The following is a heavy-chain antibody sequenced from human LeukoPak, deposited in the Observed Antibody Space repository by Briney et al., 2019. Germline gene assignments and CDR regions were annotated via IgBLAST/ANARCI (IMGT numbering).Heavy chain of an antibody. D-gene: IGHD3-9*01. CDR3: AKRLGSNDNAFDI. V-gene: IGHV3-23*01. Sequence: GGSLGPSCAASGFTFSSYAMSWVRQAPGKGLEWVSAISNSGGKTYYADSVKGRFTISRDNSKNTLYLQMNSLRAEDTAVYYCAKRLGSNDNAFDIWGQGTMVTVSS. J-gene: IGHJ3*02. CDR2: ISNSGGKT. CDR1: GFTFSSYA.